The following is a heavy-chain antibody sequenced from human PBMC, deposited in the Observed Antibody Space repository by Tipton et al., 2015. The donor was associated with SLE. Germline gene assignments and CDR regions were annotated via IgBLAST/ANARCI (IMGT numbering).Heavy chain of an antibody. D-gene: IGHD1-26*01. CDR2: TYRGGTT. J-gene: IGHJ4*02. Sequence: GSLRLSCAASGFTFSSHAMSWVRRAPGKGLEWVSVTYRGGTTYYVDSVRGRFTISRDDSKNTLYLQMDSLTAEDTAVYYCARDRGVGAEGGGYSLDYWGQGTLVTVSS. V-gene: IGHV3-23*03. CDR3: ARDRGVGAEGGGYSLDY. CDR1: GFTFSSHA.